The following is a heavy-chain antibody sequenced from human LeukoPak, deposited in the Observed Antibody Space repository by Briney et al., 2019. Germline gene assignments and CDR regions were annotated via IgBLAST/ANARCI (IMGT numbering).Heavy chain of an antibody. CDR2: ISAYNGNT. Sequence: ASVKVSCKASGYTFTSYGISWVRQAPGQGLEWMGWISAYNGNTNYAQKLQGRVTMTTDTSTSTAYMELRSLRSDDTAVYYCARSLYYDSSGYYGPDAFDIWGQGTMVTVSS. V-gene: IGHV1-18*01. D-gene: IGHD3-22*01. CDR1: GYTFTSYG. J-gene: IGHJ3*02. CDR3: ARSLYYDSSGYYGPDAFDI.